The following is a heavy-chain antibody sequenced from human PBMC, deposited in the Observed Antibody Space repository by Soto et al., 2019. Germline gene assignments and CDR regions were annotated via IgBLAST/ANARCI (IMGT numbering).Heavy chain of an antibody. CDR1: GYTFTSYA. D-gene: IGHD3-16*02. CDR3: ARDIGRLRLGELSSY. Sequence: GASVKVSCEASGYTFTSYAMHWVRQAPGQRLEWMGRINAGGGNTNYSQKFQGRVTMTRDTSTSTVYMELSSLRSEDTAVYYCARDIGRLRLGELSSYWGQGTLVTVSS. J-gene: IGHJ4*02. CDR2: INAGGGNT. V-gene: IGHV1-3*01.